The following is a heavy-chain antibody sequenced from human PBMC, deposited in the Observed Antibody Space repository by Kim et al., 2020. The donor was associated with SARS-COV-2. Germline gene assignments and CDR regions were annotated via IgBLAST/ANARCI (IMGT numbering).Heavy chain of an antibody. CDR3: ARTSARSSGGKDDY. D-gene: IGHD2-15*01. J-gene: IGHJ4*02. V-gene: IGHV2-70*11. CDR1: GFSLSTNEMG. CDR2: IDWDGEK. Sequence: SGPTLVKPRQTLTLTCTVSGFSLSTNEMGVSWIRQPPGKALEWLARIDWDGEKYYSTSLQTRLTISKDTSKNQVVLTMTNMDPVDTATYYCARTSARSSGGKDDYWGQGTLVTVSS.